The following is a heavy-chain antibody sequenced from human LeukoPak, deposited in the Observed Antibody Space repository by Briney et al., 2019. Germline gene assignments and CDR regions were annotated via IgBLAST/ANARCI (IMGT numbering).Heavy chain of an antibody. Sequence: GGSLRLSCAASGFTFSNFAMSWVRQAPEKGLEWVSTISGNTHNTYYTDSMKGRFTISRDDSKSTLYLQMNSLRAEDTAVYYCARGVRIAVAGNIDYWGQGTLVTVSS. V-gene: IGHV3-23*01. D-gene: IGHD6-19*01. J-gene: IGHJ4*02. CDR1: GFTFSNFA. CDR2: ISGNTHNT. CDR3: ARGVRIAVAGNIDY.